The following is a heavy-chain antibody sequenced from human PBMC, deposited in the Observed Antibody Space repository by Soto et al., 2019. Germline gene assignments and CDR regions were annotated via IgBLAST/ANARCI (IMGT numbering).Heavy chain of an antibody. V-gene: IGHV3-7*05. D-gene: IGHD5-18*01. CDR3: ARDGSTSWYSYDYHGMDV. CDR2: INQDGSEK. Sequence: EVQLVESGGGLVQPGGSLRLSCGASGFTFRTYWLSWVRQVPGKGLEWVANINQDGSEKNYVDSVKGRFTISRDNAKNSLHLQMRSLRADDTALYYCARDGSTSWYSYDYHGMDVWGQGTTVTVSS. J-gene: IGHJ6*02. CDR1: GFTFRTYW.